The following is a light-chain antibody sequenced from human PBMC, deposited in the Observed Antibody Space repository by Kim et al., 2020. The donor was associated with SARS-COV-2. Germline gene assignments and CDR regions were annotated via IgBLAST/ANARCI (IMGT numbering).Light chain of an antibody. CDR1: QGVSSW. J-gene: IGKJ1*01. CDR3: QQAVIFPRT. CDR2: AAS. V-gene: IGKV1-12*01. Sequence: ASVGDRVTITGRASQGVSSWLAWYQQKPGKATKLLIYAASALQTGVPSRFSGTGSGTDFTLTISNLHPEDFATYYCQQAVIFPRTFGQGTKVDIK.